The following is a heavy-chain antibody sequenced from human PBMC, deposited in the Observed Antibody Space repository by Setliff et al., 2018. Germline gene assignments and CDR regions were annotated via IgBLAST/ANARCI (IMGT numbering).Heavy chain of an antibody. Sequence: PSETLSLTCAVYGGSFSNYYWSWIRQPPGKGLEWLGEVSHSGSTNYNPTLNSRVTMSVDTSKNQFSLTLTSVTAADTAVYFCARAVDSSGYFPYWYFDLWGRGALVTVSS. D-gene: IGHD3-22*01. J-gene: IGHJ2*01. CDR1: GGSFSNYY. CDR3: ARAVDSSGYFPYWYFDL. CDR2: VSHSGST. V-gene: IGHV4-34*01.